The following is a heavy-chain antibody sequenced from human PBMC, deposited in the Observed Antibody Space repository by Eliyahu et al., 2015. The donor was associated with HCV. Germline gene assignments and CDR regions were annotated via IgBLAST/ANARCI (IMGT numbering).Heavy chain of an antibody. V-gene: IGHV4-39*01. D-gene: IGHD6-19*01. Sequence: QLQLQXSGPGLVKPSETLSXTCTVSGGSXSRSTYYWGWIRQPPGXGLGWIXNIYYSVSTYYNPSLKSRVTISVDASKNQFSXRLNSVTATDTAVYYCARLTWKAVAQDYWGQGTLVTVSS. CDR1: GGSXSRSTYY. J-gene: IGHJ4*02. CDR2: IYYSVST. CDR3: ARLTWKAVAQDY.